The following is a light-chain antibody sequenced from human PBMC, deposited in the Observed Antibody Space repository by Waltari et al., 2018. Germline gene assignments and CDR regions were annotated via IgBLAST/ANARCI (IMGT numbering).Light chain of an antibody. V-gene: IGKV3-15*01. CDR3: QQYNNWPPYT. CDR2: GAS. J-gene: IGKJ2*01. CDR1: QSVSSN. Sequence: DTVMTQSPATLSVSPGERATLSCRASQSVSSNLAWYQQKPGQAPRRLIFGASTRAAGIPARFSGSGSGTDFTLTISGLQSEDFAVYYCQQYNNWPPYTFGQGTKLEIK.